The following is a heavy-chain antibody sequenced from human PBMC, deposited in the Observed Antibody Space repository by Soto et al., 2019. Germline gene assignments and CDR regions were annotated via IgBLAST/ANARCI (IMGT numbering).Heavy chain of an antibody. J-gene: IGHJ4*02. CDR1: GFTFRNYW. CDR2: IDHDGPK. V-gene: IGHV3-74*01. CDR3: VRDSHGDY. Sequence: EVQLVESGGGLVQPGGSLRLSCAGSGFTFRNYWMHWVRQAPGKGLEWVSRIDHDGPKAYADSVRGRFTISRDNAENTLYLQMNSLRPEDTAVYYCVRDSHGDYWGQGTLVTVSS.